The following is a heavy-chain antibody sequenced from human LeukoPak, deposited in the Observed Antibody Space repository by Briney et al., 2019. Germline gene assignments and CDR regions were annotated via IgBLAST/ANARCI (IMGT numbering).Heavy chain of an antibody. J-gene: IGHJ4*02. CDR3: AKEGDIVVVVAATVYFDY. D-gene: IGHD2-15*01. Sequence: GGSPRLSCAASGFTFSSYGMHWVRQAPGKGLEWVAFIRYDGSNKYYADSVKGRFTTSRDNSKNTLYLQMNSLRAEDTAVYYCAKEGDIVVVVAATVYFDYWGQGTLVTVSS. V-gene: IGHV3-30*02. CDR2: IRYDGSNK. CDR1: GFTFSSYG.